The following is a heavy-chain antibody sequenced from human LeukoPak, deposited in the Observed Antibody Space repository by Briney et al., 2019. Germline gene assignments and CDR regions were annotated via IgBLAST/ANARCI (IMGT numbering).Heavy chain of an antibody. D-gene: IGHD2-15*01. V-gene: IGHV4-39*01. J-gene: IGHJ4*02. CDR1: GGSISSSSYY. Sequence: SEALSLTCTVSGGSISSSSYYWGWIRQPPGKGLEWIGSIYDSGSTYYNPSLKSRVTISVDTSKNQFSLKLSSVTAADTAVYYCARASGYCSGGSCYFDYWGQGTLVTVSS. CDR2: IYDSGST. CDR3: ARASGYCSGGSCYFDY.